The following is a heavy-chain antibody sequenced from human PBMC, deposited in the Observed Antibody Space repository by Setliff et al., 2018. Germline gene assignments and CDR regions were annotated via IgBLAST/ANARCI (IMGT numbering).Heavy chain of an antibody. CDR1: GYTFTGYY. J-gene: IGHJ4*02. D-gene: IGHD6-13*01. V-gene: IGHV1-2*02. Sequence: ASVKVSCKASGYTFTGYYMHWVRQAPGQGLEWMGWINPNSGETIYAQKFQGRVTMTEDTSTDTAYMELSSLRSEDTAVYYCATADVIIAAAGNSKYILDYWGQGTLVTVSS. CDR2: INPNSGET. CDR3: ATADVIIAAAGNSKYILDY.